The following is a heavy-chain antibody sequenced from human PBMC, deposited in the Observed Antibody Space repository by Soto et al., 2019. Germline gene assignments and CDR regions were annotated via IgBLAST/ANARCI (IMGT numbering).Heavy chain of an antibody. V-gene: IGHV3-48*01. CDR2: ISSSSSTI. CDR3: ARDGPFYDLWSGYTTNEYMDV. CDR1: GFTFSSYS. J-gene: IGHJ6*03. D-gene: IGHD3-3*01. Sequence: VQLEESGGGLVQPGGSLRLSCVASGFTFSSYSMNWVRQAPGKGLEWVSYISSSSSTIYYADSVKGRFTISRDNAKNSLYLQMNSLRAEDTAVYYCARDGPFYDLWSGYTTNEYMDVWGKGTTVTVSS.